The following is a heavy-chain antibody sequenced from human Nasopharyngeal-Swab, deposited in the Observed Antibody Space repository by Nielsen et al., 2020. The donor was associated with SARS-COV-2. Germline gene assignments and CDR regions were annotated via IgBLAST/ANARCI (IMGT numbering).Heavy chain of an antibody. CDR3: ASHMVRGVNTDDY. V-gene: IGHV4-39*01. J-gene: IGHJ4*02. Sequence: SETLSLTCAVYGGSFSGYYWGWIRQPPGKGLEWIGSIYYSGSTYYTPSLESRVTISVDTSKNQFSLKLRSVTAADTAVYYCASHMVRGVNTDDYWGQGTLVTVSS. CDR2: IYYSGST. D-gene: IGHD3-10*01. CDR1: GGSFSGYY.